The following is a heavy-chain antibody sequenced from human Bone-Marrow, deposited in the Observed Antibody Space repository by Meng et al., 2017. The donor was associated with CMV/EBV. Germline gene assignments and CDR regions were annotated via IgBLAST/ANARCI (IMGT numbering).Heavy chain of an antibody. V-gene: IGHV3-48*04. CDR3: ARDPRPRYYYDSSPL. J-gene: IGHJ4*02. D-gene: IGHD3-22*01. Sequence: GESLKISCAASGFTVSSNYMSWVRQAPGKGLEWISYISTSSSTIYYADSVKGRFTISRDNAKNSLYLQMNSLRAEDTAVYYCARDPRPRYYYDSSPLWGQGTLVTVSS. CDR1: GFTVSSNY. CDR2: ISTSSSTI.